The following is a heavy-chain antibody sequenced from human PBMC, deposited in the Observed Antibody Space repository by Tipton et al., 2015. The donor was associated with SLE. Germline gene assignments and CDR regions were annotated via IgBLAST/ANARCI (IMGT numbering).Heavy chain of an antibody. CDR2: IFHSGDV. D-gene: IGHD3-16*02. CDR1: GSSISSYH. J-gene: IGHJ3*02. Sequence: LRLSCAVSGSSISSYHWGWIRQPPGKGLEWMGSIFHSGDVYYNPSVKSRVTISIETSKNQFSLQLTSMTAADTAVYYCARCLRSESLYGALDIWGQGTMVTVSS. V-gene: IGHV4-38-2*01. CDR3: ARCLRSESLYGALDI.